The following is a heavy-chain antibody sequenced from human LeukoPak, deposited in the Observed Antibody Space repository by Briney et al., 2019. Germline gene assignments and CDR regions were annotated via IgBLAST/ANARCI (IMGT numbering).Heavy chain of an antibody. CDR3: ARDHIAAAGTVDY. J-gene: IGHJ4*02. D-gene: IGHD6-13*01. V-gene: IGHV3-66*01. Sequence: GGSLRLSCAASGFTVSSNYVSWVRQAPGKGLEWVSVIYSGGSTYYADSVKGRFTISRDNSKNTLYLQMNSLRAEDTAVYYCARDHIAAAGTVDYWGQGTLVTVSS. CDR1: GFTVSSNY. CDR2: IYSGGST.